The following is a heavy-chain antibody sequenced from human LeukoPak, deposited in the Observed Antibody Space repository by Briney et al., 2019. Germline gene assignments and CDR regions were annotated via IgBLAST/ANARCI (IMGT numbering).Heavy chain of an antibody. CDR2: MYPGDSDI. CDR3: ARQYGYCSGGSCYTHLAFDV. J-gene: IGHJ3*01. V-gene: IGHV5-51*01. Sequence: GESLKISCQASGYSFNGFWIGWVRQMPGKGLKWMGIMYPGDSDIRYSPSFQGQVTISADKSISTAYLQWSSLKASDSAIYYCARQYGYCSGGSCYTHLAFDVWGQGTMVTVSS. D-gene: IGHD2-15*01. CDR1: GYSFNGFW.